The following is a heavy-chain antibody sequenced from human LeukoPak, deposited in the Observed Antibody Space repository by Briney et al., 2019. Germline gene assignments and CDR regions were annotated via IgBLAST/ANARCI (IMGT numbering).Heavy chain of an antibody. CDR1: GYTFTSYG. CDR2: ISAYNGNT. CDR3: ARDHPMTCYQVDYGMDV. D-gene: IGHD3-9*01. V-gene: IGHV1-18*01. J-gene: IGHJ6*02. Sequence: ASVTVSCKASGYTFTSYGISWVRQAPGQGLEWMGWISAYNGNTNYAQKLQGRVTMTTDTSTSTAYMELRSLRSDDTAVYYCARDHPMTCYQVDYGMDVWGQGTTVTVSS.